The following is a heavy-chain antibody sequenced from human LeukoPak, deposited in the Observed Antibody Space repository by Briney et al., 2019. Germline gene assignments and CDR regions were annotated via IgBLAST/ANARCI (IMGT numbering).Heavy chain of an antibody. CDR2: INPSGGST. CDR1: GYTFTSYG. V-gene: IGHV1-46*01. D-gene: IGHD5-12*01. Sequence: ASVTVSCKASGYTFTSYGISWVRQAPGQGLEWMGIINPSGGSTSYAQKFQGRVTMTRDTSTSTVYMELSSLRSEDTAVYYCARIPEMATIEDIWGQGTMVTVSS. J-gene: IGHJ3*02. CDR3: ARIPEMATIEDI.